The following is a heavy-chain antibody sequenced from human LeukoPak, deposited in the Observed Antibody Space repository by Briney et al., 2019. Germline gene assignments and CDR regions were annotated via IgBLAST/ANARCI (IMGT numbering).Heavy chain of an antibody. V-gene: IGHV3-20*04. J-gene: IGHJ4*02. CDR1: GFTFDDYG. CDR3: ARDYGYYGSGSPYFDY. Sequence: GGSLRLSCAASGFTFDDYGMSWVRQAPGKGLEWVSGINWNGGSTGYADSVKGRFTISRDNAKNSLYLQMNSLRAEDTAVYYCARDYGYYGSGSPYFDYWGQGTLVTVSS. CDR2: INWNGGST. D-gene: IGHD3-10*01.